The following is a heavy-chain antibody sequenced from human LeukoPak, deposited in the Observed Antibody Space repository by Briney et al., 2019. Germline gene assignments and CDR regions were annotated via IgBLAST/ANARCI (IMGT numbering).Heavy chain of an antibody. CDR3: ARDGTPEQLVTFDY. J-gene: IGHJ4*02. V-gene: IGHV1-69*13. D-gene: IGHD6-6*01. Sequence: GASVKVSCKASGYTFTSYGISWVRQAPGQGLEWMGGIIPIFGTANYAQKSQGRVTITADESTSTAYMELSSLRSEDTAVYYCARDGTPEQLVTFDYWGQGTLVTVSS. CDR2: IIPIFGTA. CDR1: GYTFTSYG.